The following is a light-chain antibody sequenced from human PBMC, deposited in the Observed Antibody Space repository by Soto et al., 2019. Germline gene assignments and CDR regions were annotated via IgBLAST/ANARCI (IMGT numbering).Light chain of an antibody. CDR2: DDV. CDR1: SIGSKS. CDR3: KVWDSSSDNYV. V-gene: IGLV3-21*02. J-gene: IGLJ1*01. Sequence: YYLAQPPSFSVSPGHTARITCGGNSIGSKSVHWYQQKPGQAPVLVVYDDVDRPSGIPERFSGSKSGNTATLTISRVEAGDEADYYCKVWDSSSDNYVLGKGKKVTVL.